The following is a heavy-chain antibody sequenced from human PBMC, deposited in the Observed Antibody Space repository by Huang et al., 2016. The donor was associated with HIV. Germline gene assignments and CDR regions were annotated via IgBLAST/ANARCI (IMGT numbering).Heavy chain of an antibody. CDR3: AKESRWFSDFDQ. J-gene: IGHJ5*02. D-gene: IGHD2-15*01. CDR1: GFIFRNFG. V-gene: IGHV3-30*18. CDR2: SSDEGRSY. Sequence: QVQLVESGGGVVQPGTSLRLSCAASGFIFRNFGMHWVRQAPGKGREWVAVSSDEGRSYRYSDSVKGRFTISRDNDKNTLSLEMNRLRHDDTAVYYCAKESRWFSDFDQWGQGTLVTVSS.